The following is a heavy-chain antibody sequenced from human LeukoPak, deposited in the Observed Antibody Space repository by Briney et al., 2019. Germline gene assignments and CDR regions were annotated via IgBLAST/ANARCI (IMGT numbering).Heavy chain of an antibody. CDR3: ARTRSKNYGGNSLFFYFDY. Sequence: SQTLSLTCTVSGGSISSGDYYWSWIRQPPGKGLEWIGYIYYSRSTYYNPSLKSRVTISVDTSKNQFSLKLSSVTAADTAVYYCARTRSKNYGGNSLFFYFDYWGQGTLVTVSS. V-gene: IGHV4-30-4*01. J-gene: IGHJ4*02. CDR1: GGSISSGDYY. CDR2: IYYSRST. D-gene: IGHD4-23*01.